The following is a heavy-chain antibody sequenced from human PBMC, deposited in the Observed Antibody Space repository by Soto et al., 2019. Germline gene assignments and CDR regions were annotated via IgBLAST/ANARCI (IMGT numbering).Heavy chain of an antibody. J-gene: IGHJ5*02. Sequence: QVQLQESGPGLVKPSQTLSLTCTVSGGSISSGGYYWSWIRQHPGKGLEWIGYIYYSGSTYYNPSLKSRVTRSVDTSKNQFSLKLSSVTAADTAVYYCARGGAFIVVVPAAMMFDPGGQGTLVTVSS. CDR3: ARGGAFIVVVPAAMMFDP. CDR1: GGSISSGGYY. CDR2: IYYSGST. V-gene: IGHV4-31*03. D-gene: IGHD2-2*01.